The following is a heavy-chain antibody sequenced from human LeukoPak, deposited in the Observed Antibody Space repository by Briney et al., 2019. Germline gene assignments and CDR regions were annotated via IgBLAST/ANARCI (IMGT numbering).Heavy chain of an antibody. CDR2: ISWNSGSI. J-gene: IGHJ4*02. D-gene: IGHD6-19*01. V-gene: IGHV3-9*03. Sequence: GRSLRLSCAASGFTFDDYAMHWVRQAPGKGLEWVSGISWNSGSIGYADSVKGRFTISRDNAKNSLYLQMSSLRAEDMALYYCAKESSSGYYFDYWGQGTLVTVSS. CDR1: GFTFDDYA. CDR3: AKESSSGYYFDY.